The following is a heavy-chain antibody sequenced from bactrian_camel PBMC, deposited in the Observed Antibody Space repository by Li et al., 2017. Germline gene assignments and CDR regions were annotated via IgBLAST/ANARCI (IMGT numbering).Heavy chain of an antibody. V-gene: IGHV3S53*01. J-gene: IGHJ6*01. D-gene: IGHD1*01. CDR1: GLTFVGGNC. CDR2: LDSDTTT. Sequence: VQLVESGGGLVQPGGSLRLSCAASGLTFVGGNCMGWFRQAPGKEREFVVTLDSDTTTRYADSVKGRFTISKDDANNTLYLQMYSLKPEDTAMYYCAIRGGGCRWIMIMWLASGYWGQGTQVTVS. CDR3: AIRGGGCRWIMIMWLASGY.